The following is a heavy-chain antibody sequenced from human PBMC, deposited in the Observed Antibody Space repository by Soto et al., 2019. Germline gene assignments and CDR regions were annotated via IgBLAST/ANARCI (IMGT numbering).Heavy chain of an antibody. J-gene: IGHJ4*02. CDR1: GFTFGSFA. V-gene: IGHV3-30-3*01. Sequence: GGSLRLSCVASGFTFGSFAMHWVRQAPGKGLEWVAVISYDGSNAYQADSVKGRFTISRDNFKNTLYLQMSSLRAEDTAVYYCARDTGHVILTGYPFDYWGQGTLVTVSS. CDR2: ISYDGSNA. CDR3: ARDTGHVILTGYPFDY. D-gene: IGHD3-9*01.